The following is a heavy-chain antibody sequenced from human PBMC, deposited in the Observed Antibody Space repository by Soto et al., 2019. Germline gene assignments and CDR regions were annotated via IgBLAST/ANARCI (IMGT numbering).Heavy chain of an antibody. Sequence: GASVKVSCKASGYTFNDYYMHWVRQAPGQGLEWMGWINPNSGGTNYAQKFQGRVTMTRDTSISTAYMELSRLRSDDTAVYYCARDPGYCSGGSCHQGRYYYYGMDVWGQGTTVTVSS. CDR2: INPNSGGT. CDR3: ARDPGYCSGGSCHQGRYYYYGMDV. V-gene: IGHV1-2*02. CDR1: GYTFNDYY. J-gene: IGHJ6*02. D-gene: IGHD2-15*01.